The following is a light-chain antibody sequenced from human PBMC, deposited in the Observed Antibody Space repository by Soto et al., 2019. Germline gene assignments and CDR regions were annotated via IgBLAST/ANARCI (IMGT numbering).Light chain of an antibody. Sequence: VMTQAPATLSVSPGERATLSCRASQTINNNVAWYQLKDGQVPRLLIYGASSRATGIPDRFSGSGSGTDFTLTISRLEPEDFAVYYCQQRSNLITFGQGTRLEIK. CDR3: QQRSNLIT. CDR1: QTINNN. V-gene: IGKV3D-20*02. J-gene: IGKJ5*01. CDR2: GAS.